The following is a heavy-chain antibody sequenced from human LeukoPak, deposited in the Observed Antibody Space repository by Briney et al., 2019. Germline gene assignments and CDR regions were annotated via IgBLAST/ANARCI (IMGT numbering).Heavy chain of an antibody. J-gene: IGHJ4*02. Sequence: PSETLSLTCAVYGGSFSGYYWSWIRQPPGKGLEWIREINHSGSTNYNPSLKSRVTISVDTSKNQFSLKLSSVTAADTAVYYCARALGYCSSTSCYHYFDYWGQGTLVTVSS. CDR2: INHSGST. D-gene: IGHD2-2*01. V-gene: IGHV4-34*01. CDR1: GGSFSGYY. CDR3: ARALGYCSSTSCYHYFDY.